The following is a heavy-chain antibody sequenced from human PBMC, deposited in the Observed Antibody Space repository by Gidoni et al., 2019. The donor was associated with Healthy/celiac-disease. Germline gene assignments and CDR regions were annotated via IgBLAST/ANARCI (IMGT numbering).Heavy chain of an antibody. Sequence: QVQLQESGPGLVKPSQTLSLTCPVSGGSISSGDYYWSWIRQPPGKGLEWIGYIYYSGSTSYNPSLKSRVTISVDTSKNQFSLKLSSVTAADTAVYYCAREHDDMAGASYGMDVWGQGTTVTVSS. CDR1: GGSISSGDYY. V-gene: IGHV4-30-4*01. CDR3: AREHDDMAGASYGMDV. J-gene: IGHJ6*02. D-gene: IGHD3-9*01. CDR2: IYYSGST.